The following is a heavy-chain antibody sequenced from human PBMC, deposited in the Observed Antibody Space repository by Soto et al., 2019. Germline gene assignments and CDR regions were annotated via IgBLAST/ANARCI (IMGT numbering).Heavy chain of an antibody. Sequence: SETLSLTCTVSGGAVSSGTYYWSWIRQPPGKGLEWIGHIYFTGSTNYNPSLKSRVTMSLDTSRNQFSLKLSSVTAADTAVYYCTRGPPRVQWFDPWGLGTLITVSS. CDR2: IYFTGST. V-gene: IGHV4-61*01. CDR3: TRGPPRVQWFDP. CDR1: GGAVSSGTYY. J-gene: IGHJ5*02.